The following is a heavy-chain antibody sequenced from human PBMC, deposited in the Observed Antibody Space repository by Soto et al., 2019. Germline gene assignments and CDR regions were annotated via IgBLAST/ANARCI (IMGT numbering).Heavy chain of an antibody. CDR1: GFTFSNAW. D-gene: IGHD6-19*01. CDR2: IKSRIDGGTT. Sequence: PGGSLRLSRAASGFTFSNAWMSWVRQTPGKGLEWVGRIKSRIDGGTTDYAAPVKGRFTISRDDSKNTLYLQMNSLETEDTAVYYCITYSSGWFWGQGTLVTVS. CDR3: ITYSSGWF. V-gene: IGHV3-15*07. J-gene: IGHJ4*02.